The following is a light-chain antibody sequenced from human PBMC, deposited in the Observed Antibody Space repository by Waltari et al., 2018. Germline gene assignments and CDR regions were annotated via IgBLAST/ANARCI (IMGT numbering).Light chain of an antibody. Sequence: RASHSLSKKYLAWSQQKPGQAPRLLIYGASSRAAGIPDRFSGSGSGTDFTLTISRLEPEDFAMYYCQQYGSSVMYTFGQGTKLEIK. CDR2: GAS. J-gene: IGKJ2*01. CDR1: HSLSKKY. CDR3: QQYGSSVMYT. V-gene: IGKV3-20*01.